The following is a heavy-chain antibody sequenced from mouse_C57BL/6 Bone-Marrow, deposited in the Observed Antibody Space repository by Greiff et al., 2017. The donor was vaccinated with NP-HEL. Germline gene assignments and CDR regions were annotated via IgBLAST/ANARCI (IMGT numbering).Heavy chain of an antibody. CDR2: ISSGSSTF. J-gene: IGHJ3*01. CDR1: GFTFSDYG. V-gene: IGHV5-17*01. CDR3: ARFSFAY. Sequence: DVKLVESGGGLVQPGGSLKLSCAASGFTFSDYGMHWVRQAPEKGLEWVAYISSGSSTFYSAYTVTGRFPISRDNAKKTLFLQRNSLRAEDTAMYYCARFSFAYWGQGTLVTVSA.